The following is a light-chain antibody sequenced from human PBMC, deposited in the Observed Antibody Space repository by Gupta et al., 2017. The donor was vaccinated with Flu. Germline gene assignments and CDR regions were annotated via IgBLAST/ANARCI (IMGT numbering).Light chain of an antibody. CDR3: SSYTSTSTFYV. V-gene: IGLV2-14*03. J-gene: IGLJ1*01. Sequence: QSALTQPASVSGSPGQSITISCSGTSNDVGRSDSVSWYQQSPGKAPKLLIYDVSSRPSGVSSRFSGSKSGSSASLTISGLQAEDETDYFCSSYTSTSTFYVFGTGTKVTVL. CDR1: SNDVGRSDS. CDR2: DVS.